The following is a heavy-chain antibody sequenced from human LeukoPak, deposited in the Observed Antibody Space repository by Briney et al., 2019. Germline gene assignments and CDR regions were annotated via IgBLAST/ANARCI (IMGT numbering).Heavy chain of an antibody. V-gene: IGHV3-23*01. CDR1: GFTFSSYA. CDR3: AKEQLDYYGDNESFDY. D-gene: IGHD4-17*01. J-gene: IGHJ4*02. CDR2: ISGSGGST. Sequence: GGSLRLSCAASGFTFSSYAMSWVRQAPGGGVECVSAISGSGGSTYYADSVKGRFTISRDNSKNTLYLQMNSLRAEDAAVYYCAKEQLDYYGDNESFDYWGQGTLVTVSS.